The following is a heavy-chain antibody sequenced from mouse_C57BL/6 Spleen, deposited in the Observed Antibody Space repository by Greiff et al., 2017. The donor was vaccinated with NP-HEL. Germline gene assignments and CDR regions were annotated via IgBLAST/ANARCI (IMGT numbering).Heavy chain of an antibody. CDR2: ISDGGSYT. CDR1: GFTFSSYA. CDR3: ARSPTVVAFDY. D-gene: IGHD1-1*01. J-gene: IGHJ2*01. V-gene: IGHV5-4*01. Sequence: EVQLVESGGGLVKPGGSLKLSCAASGFTFSSYAMSWVRQTPEKRLEWVATISDGGSYTYYPDNVKGRFTISRDNAKNNLYLQMSHLKSEDTAMYYCARSPTVVAFDYWGQGTTLTVSS.